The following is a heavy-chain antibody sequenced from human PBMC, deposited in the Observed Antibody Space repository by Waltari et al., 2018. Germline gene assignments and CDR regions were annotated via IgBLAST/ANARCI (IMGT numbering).Heavy chain of an antibody. Sequence: VQLVESGGGLVQPGGSLRLSCAASGFTCSSYWMNWGRQAPGKGLEWVANIKQDGSEKYYVDSVKGRFTISRDNAKNSLYLQMNSLRAEDTAVYYCARGLSSAFDIWGQGTMVTVSS. CDR3: ARGLSSAFDI. CDR2: IKQDGSEK. CDR1: GFTCSSYW. V-gene: IGHV3-7*01. J-gene: IGHJ3*02.